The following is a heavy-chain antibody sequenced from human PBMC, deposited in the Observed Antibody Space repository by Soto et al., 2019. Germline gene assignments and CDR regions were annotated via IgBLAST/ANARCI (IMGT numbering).Heavy chain of an antibody. J-gene: IGHJ4*02. Sequence: GGSLRLSCAASGFTFSSYAMHWVRQAPGKGLEWVAVISYDGSNKYYADSVKGRFTISRDNSKNTLYLQMNSLRAEDTAVYYCARVEIAVAGTAFDYWGQGTLVTVS. D-gene: IGHD6-19*01. CDR3: ARVEIAVAGTAFDY. V-gene: IGHV3-30-3*01. CDR1: GFTFSSYA. CDR2: ISYDGSNK.